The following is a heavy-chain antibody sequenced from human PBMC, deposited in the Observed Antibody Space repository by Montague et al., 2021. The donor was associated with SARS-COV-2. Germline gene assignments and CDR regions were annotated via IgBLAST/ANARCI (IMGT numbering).Heavy chain of an antibody. CDR1: GGSFSTYS. CDR2: IHHGGST. J-gene: IGHJ6*03. V-gene: IGHV4-34*01. CDR3: ARLGDGVVPSPILGVGPYSSHYYMDV. D-gene: IGHD3-10*01. Sequence: SETLSLTCAVHGGSFSTYSWNWIRQPPGKGLEWIGEIHHGGSTNYNPSLKSRVTISADTSKNQFSLKLTSMAAADTAVYYCARLGDGVVPSPILGVGPYSSHYYMDVWGKGTTVTVSS.